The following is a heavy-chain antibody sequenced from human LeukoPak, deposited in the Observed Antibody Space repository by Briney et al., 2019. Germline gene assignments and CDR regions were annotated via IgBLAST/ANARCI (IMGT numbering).Heavy chain of an antibody. CDR1: GFTLSSYV. J-gene: IGHJ4*02. Sequence: PGGSLRLSCAASGFTLSSYVMSWVRQAPGKGLEWVSVIYGGGSTYYADSVKGRFTISRDNSKDTLYLQMNSLRAEDTAVYYCASVGNPPNEYWGQGTLVTVSS. CDR2: IYGGGST. V-gene: IGHV3-66*01. CDR3: ASVGNPPNEY. D-gene: IGHD4-23*01.